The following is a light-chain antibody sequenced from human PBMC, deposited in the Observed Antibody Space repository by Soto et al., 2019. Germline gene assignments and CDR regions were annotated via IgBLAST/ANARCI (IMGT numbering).Light chain of an antibody. CDR3: SSYTSSNTFV. V-gene: IGLV2-14*01. CDR1: SSDVGGYNY. CDR2: DVS. J-gene: IGLJ1*01. Sequence: QSVLTQPASVSASPAQSITISCTGTSSDVGGYNYVSWYQQHPGKAPKLLIYDVSNRPSGVSDRFSGSKSGDTASLTISGLQAEDEADYYCSSYTSSNTFVFGTGTKLTVL.